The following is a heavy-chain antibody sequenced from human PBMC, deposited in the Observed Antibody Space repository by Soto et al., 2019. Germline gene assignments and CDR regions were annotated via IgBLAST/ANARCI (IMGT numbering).Heavy chain of an antibody. CDR2: IKSDGSST. J-gene: IGHJ5*02. D-gene: IGHD3-10*01. CDR1: GFIFSSYW. CDR3: VRDYMDRGRDSNWFDP. Sequence: GGSLRLSCAASGFIFSSYWMHWVRQAPGKGLVWVSRIKSDGSSTTYADSVKGRFTISRDNAKNTLYLQMHSLRADDTAVYFCVRDYMDRGRDSNWFDPWGQGTLVTVSS. V-gene: IGHV3-74*01.